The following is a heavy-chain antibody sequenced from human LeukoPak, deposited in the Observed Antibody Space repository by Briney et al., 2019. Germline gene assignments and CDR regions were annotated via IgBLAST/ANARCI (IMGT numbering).Heavy chain of an antibody. Sequence: SETLSLTCTVSGGSVSSGSYYWSWIRQPPGKGLEWIGYIYYSGSTNYNPSLKSRVTISVDTSKNQFSLKLSSVTAADTAVYYCARGAWSSGWSSLYYYGMDVWGQGTTVTVSS. D-gene: IGHD6-19*01. J-gene: IGHJ6*02. V-gene: IGHV4-61*01. CDR3: ARGAWSSGWSSLYYYGMDV. CDR1: GGSVSSGSYY. CDR2: IYYSGST.